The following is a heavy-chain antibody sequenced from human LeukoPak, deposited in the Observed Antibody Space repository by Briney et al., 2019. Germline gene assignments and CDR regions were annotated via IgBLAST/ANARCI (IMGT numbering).Heavy chain of an antibody. D-gene: IGHD4-17*01. Sequence: GGSLRLSYAASRFTFSSYAMHWVRPAPGKGLEYVSAISSNGGSTYYANSVKGRFTISRDNSKNTLYLQMGSLRAEDMAVYYCAREAEGEYGDIVDYWGQGTLVTVSS. CDR3: AREAEGEYGDIVDY. CDR2: ISSNGGST. J-gene: IGHJ4*02. V-gene: IGHV3-64*01. CDR1: RFTFSSYA.